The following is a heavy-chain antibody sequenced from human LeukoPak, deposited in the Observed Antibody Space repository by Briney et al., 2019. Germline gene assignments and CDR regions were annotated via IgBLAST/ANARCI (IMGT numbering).Heavy chain of an antibody. CDR3: ARGAPTYCSGGSCYSGDAFDI. J-gene: IGHJ3*02. CDR2: INWNGASI. D-gene: IGHD2-15*01. CDR1: GFTFDDYG. V-gene: IGHV3-20*04. Sequence: PGGSLRLSCVASGFTFDDYGMSWVRQAPGKGLEWVSGINWNGASIGYADSVKGRFTISRDNAKNSLYLQMNSLRAEDTTLYYCARGAPTYCSGGSCYSGDAFDIWGQGTMVTVSS.